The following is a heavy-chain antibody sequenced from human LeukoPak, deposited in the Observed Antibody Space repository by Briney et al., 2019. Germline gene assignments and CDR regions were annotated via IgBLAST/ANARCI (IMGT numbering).Heavy chain of an antibody. D-gene: IGHD1-26*01. CDR2: ISSSSSYI. CDR1: GFTFSSYS. J-gene: IGHJ6*02. CDR3: ARAQAEYSGSFLGYYYYGMDV. V-gene: IGHV3-21*01. Sequence: PGGPLRLSCAASGFTFSSYSMNWVRQAPGKGLEWVSSISSSSSYIYYADSVKGRFTISRDNAKNSLYLQMNSLRAEDTAVYYCARAQAEYSGSFLGYYYYGMDVWGQGTTVTVSS.